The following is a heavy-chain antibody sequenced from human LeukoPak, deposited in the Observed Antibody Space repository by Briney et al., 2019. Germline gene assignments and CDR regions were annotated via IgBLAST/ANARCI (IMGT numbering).Heavy chain of an antibody. J-gene: IGHJ3*02. Sequence: GASVKVSCKASGGTFSSYAISWVRQAPGQGLEWMGRIIPIFGIANYAQKFQGRVTITADKPTSTAYMELSSLRSEDTAVYYCARGDSGAPEDAFDIWGQGTMVTVSS. V-gene: IGHV1-69*04. CDR1: GGTFSSYA. D-gene: IGHD2-15*01. CDR2: IIPIFGIA. CDR3: ARGDSGAPEDAFDI.